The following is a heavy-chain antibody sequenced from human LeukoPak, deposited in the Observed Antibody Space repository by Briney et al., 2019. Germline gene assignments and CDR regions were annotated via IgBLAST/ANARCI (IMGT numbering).Heavy chain of an antibody. J-gene: IGHJ4*02. CDR1: GFTFSTYS. Sequence: GGSLRLSCAASGFTFSTYSMNWVRQAPGKGLDWVSSISSGSTYIYYADSMKGRFTISRDNTKNSLYLQMNSLRAEDTAVYYCARGVGCSGGSCYFNYWGQGTLVTVSS. CDR3: ARGVGCSGGSCYFNY. V-gene: IGHV3-21*01. CDR2: ISSGSTYI. D-gene: IGHD2-15*01.